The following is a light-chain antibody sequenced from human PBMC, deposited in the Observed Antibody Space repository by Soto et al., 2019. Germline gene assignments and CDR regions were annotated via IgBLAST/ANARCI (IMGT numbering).Light chain of an antibody. CDR3: QQYGTSPPLT. J-gene: IGKJ1*01. CDR2: GAS. V-gene: IGKV3-20*01. Sequence: IVLTQSPGTLSLSPGERATLSCRASQTVSSSYLAWYQQKPGQAPRLLMYGASSRATGIPDRFSGSGSGTDFTLTISRLEPEDFAVYYCQQYGTSPPLTFGQGTKVEIK. CDR1: QTVSSSY.